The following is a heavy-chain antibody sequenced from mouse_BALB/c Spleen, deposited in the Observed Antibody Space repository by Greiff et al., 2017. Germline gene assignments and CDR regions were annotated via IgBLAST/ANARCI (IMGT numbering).Heavy chain of an antibody. CDR1: GFDFSRYW. CDR2: INPDSSTI. CDR3: ARRSYRYDGFAY. Sequence: EVKLQESGGGLVQPGGSLKLSCAASGFDFSRYWMSWVRQAPGKGLEWIGEINPDSSTINYTPSLKDKFIISRDNAKNTLYLQMSKVRSEDTALYYCARRSYRYDGFAYWGQGTLVTVSA. D-gene: IGHD2-14*01. V-gene: IGHV4-1*02. J-gene: IGHJ3*01.